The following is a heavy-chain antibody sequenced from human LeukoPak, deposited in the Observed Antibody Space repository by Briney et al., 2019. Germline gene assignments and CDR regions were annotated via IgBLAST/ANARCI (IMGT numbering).Heavy chain of an antibody. CDR3: ARSTRITMIVVASNYFDY. CDR2: ISAYNGNT. V-gene: IGHV1-18*01. CDR1: GYTFTSYG. J-gene: IGHJ4*02. D-gene: IGHD3-22*01. Sequence: ASVKVSCKASGYTFTSYGISWVRQAPGQGLEWMGWISAYNGNTNYAQKLQGRVTMTTDTSTSTAYMELRSLRSDDTAVYYCARSTRITMIVVASNYFDYWGQGTLVTASS.